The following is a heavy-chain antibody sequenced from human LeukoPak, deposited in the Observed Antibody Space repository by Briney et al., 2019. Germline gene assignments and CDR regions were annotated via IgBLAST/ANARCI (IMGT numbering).Heavy chain of an antibody. V-gene: IGHV4-31*03. J-gene: IGHJ4*02. Sequence: SETLSLTCTVSGGSIISGGYYWSWIRQHPGKGLEWIGYIYYSGSTYYNPSLKSRVTISVDTSKNQFSLKLSSVTAADTAVYYCARGRLLLSGYFDYWGQGTLVTASS. CDR1: GGSIISGGYY. CDR2: IYYSGST. CDR3: ARGRLLLSGYFDY. D-gene: IGHD3-22*01.